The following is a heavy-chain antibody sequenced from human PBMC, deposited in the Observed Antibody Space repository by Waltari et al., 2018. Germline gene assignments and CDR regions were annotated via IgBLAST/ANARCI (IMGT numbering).Heavy chain of an antibody. Sequence: QVQLQESGPGLVKPSETLSLTCTVSGGSISSHYWSWIRQPPGKGLEWIGYIYYSGSTNYHPSLKSRVTISVDTSKNQFSLKLSSVTAADTAVYYCASSAAAGTFPFDYWGQGTLVTVSS. D-gene: IGHD6-13*01. CDR3: ASSAAAGTFPFDY. CDR2: IYYSGST. V-gene: IGHV4-59*11. CDR1: GGSISSHY. J-gene: IGHJ4*02.